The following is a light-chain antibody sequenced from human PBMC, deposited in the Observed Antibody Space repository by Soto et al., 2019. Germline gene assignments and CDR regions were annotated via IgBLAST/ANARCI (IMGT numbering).Light chain of an antibody. J-gene: IGLJ3*02. CDR1: SSNIGSNY. CDR3: AAWDDSLRGWV. CDR2: TND. Sequence: QSVLTQPPSASGTPGQRVTISCSGSSSNIGSNYVYWYQQLPGTAPKLLIYTNDQRPSGVADRFSGSKSGTSASLAISGLRSEDEADYYCAAWDDSLRGWVFGGGTKVTVL. V-gene: IGLV1-47*02.